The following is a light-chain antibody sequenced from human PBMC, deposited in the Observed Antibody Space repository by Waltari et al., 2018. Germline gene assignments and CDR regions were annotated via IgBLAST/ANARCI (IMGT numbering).Light chain of an antibody. V-gene: IGLV1-47*01. Sequence: QSVLNQPPSVSGTPGQRVTISCSGSSFNIGSNYVYWYQQLPGAAPKRLISRNNPPPSGVPDRFSGSKSGTSASLAISRLRSEDDGDYHCATWDDSVSGQVFGGGTKLTVL. CDR1: SFNIGSNY. CDR2: RNN. CDR3: ATWDDSVSGQV. J-gene: IGLJ2*01.